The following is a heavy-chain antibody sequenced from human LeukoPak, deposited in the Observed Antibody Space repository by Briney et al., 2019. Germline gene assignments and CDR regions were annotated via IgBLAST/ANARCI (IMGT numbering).Heavy chain of an antibody. CDR1: DGSISSYY. D-gene: IGHD3-22*01. Sequence: SETLSLTCTVSDGSISSYYWSWIRQPPGKGLEWIGYIYYSGSTNYNPSLKSRVTISVDTSKNQFSLKLSSVTAADTAVYYCARHDYDSSGYLRYYYYGMDVWGQGTTVTVSS. V-gene: IGHV4-59*01. CDR3: ARHDYDSSGYLRYYYYGMDV. J-gene: IGHJ6*02. CDR2: IYYSGST.